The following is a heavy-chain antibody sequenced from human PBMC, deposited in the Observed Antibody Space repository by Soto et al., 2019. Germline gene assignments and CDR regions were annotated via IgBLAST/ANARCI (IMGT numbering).Heavy chain of an antibody. CDR2: IKSDGSDT. J-gene: IGHJ4*02. CDR1: VFTFSSYW. D-gene: IGHD4-17*01. CDR3: VRVAYGDLGG. Sequence: EVQLVESGGGLVQPGGSLRLSCAASVFTFSSYWMHWVRQAPGKGLVWVSRIKSDGSDTSYADSVKGRFTISRDNAKNTLYLQMSSLRAEDTAVYYCVRVAYGDLGGWSQGTLVTVSS. V-gene: IGHV3-74*01.